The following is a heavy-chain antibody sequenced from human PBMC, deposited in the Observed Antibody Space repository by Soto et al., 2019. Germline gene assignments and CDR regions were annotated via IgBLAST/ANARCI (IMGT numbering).Heavy chain of an antibody. Sequence: PGEYLKISCKGSGYSFTSYWISWVRQMPGKGLEWMGRIDPSDSYTNYSPSFQGHVTISADKSISTAYLQWSSLKASDTAMYYCARYALAYCGGDCYSDAFDIWGQGTMVTVSS. CDR2: IDPSDSYT. CDR1: GYSFTSYW. D-gene: IGHD2-21*02. CDR3: ARYALAYCGGDCYSDAFDI. J-gene: IGHJ3*02. V-gene: IGHV5-10-1*01.